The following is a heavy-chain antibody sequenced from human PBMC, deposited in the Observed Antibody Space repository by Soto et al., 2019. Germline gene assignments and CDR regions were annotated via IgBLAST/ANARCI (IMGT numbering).Heavy chain of an antibody. CDR1: GYTFTSYA. CDR2: INAGNGNT. J-gene: IGHJ5*02. CDR3: AGSIFGVVIGPWFDP. D-gene: IGHD3-3*01. Sequence: ASVKVSCKASGYTFTSYAMHWVRQAPGQRLEWMGWINAGNGNTKYSQKFQGRVTITRDTSASTAYMELSSLRSEDTAVYYCAGSIFGVVIGPWFDPWGQRTLVPVSS. V-gene: IGHV1-3*01.